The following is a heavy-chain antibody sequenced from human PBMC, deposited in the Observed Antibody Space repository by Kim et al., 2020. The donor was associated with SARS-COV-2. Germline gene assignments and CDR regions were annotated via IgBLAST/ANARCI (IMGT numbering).Heavy chain of an antibody. CDR1: GFTFSSYA. J-gene: IGHJ4*02. CDR3: ARSDGYSYFDY. V-gene: IGHV3-30-3*01. Sequence: GGSLRLSCAASGFTFSSYAMHWVRQAPGKGLEWVAVISYDGSNKYYADSVKGRFTISRDNSKNTLYLQMNSLRAEDTAVYYCARSDGYSYFDYWGQGTLVTDSS. D-gene: IGHD2-15*01. CDR2: ISYDGSNK.